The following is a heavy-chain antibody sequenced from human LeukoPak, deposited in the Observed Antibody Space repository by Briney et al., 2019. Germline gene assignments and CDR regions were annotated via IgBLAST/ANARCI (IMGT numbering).Heavy chain of an antibody. Sequence: GGSLRLSCAASGFTFSSYWMHWVRQAPGRGLVWVSRINSDGSSTSYADSVKGRFTISRDNAKNTLYLQMNSLRAEDTAVYYCARLDRRGYSGYVHWGQGTLVTVSS. D-gene: IGHD5-12*01. CDR2: INSDGSST. J-gene: IGHJ4*02. CDR3: ARLDRRGYSGYVH. V-gene: IGHV3-74*01. CDR1: GFTFSSYW.